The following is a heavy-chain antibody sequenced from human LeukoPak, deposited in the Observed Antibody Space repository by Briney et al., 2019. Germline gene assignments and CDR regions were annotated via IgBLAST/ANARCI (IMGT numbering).Heavy chain of an antibody. J-gene: IGHJ6*02. CDR3: ARGRAAYYGMDV. D-gene: IGHD6-25*01. CDR2: TFYRSKWYN. Sequence: SQTLSLTCAISGDSVSSSGAAWNWIRQSPSIGLQWLGRTFYRSKWYNDYAGSMKSRISINPDTSKNQFSLQLNSVTPEDTAVYYCARGRAAYYGMDVWGQGTTVTVS. CDR1: GDSVSSSGAA. V-gene: IGHV6-1*01.